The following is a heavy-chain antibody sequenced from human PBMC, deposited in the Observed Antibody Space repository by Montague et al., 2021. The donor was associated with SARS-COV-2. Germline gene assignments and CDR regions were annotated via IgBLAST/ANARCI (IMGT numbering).Heavy chain of an antibody. CDR1: GDSISTDNW. J-gene: IGHJ5*02. D-gene: IGHD3-16*02. Sequence: SETLSLTCVVSGDSISTDNWWTWVRLPPGKGLEWVGEINHSGSTNYNPSLKSRVTISVDTSKNQFSLKLSSVTAAGTAVYYCARGYDYVWGSYRYLHWFDPWGQGTLVTVSS. CDR3: ARGYDYVWGSYRYLHWFDP. CDR2: INHSGST. V-gene: IGHV4-4*02.